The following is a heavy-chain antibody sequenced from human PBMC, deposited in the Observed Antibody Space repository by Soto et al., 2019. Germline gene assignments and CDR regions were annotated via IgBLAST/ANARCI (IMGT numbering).Heavy chain of an antibody. CDR3: AKLADVSGSSSEIGAYYYYMDV. D-gene: IGHD6-6*01. V-gene: IGHV3-23*01. J-gene: IGHJ6*03. Sequence: GGSLRLSCAASGFTFSSYAMSWVRQAPGKGLEWVSAISGSGGSTYYADSVKGRFTISRDNSKNTLYLQMNSLRAEDTAVYYCAKLADVSGSSSEIGAYYYYMDVWGKGTTVTVSS. CDR2: ISGSGGST. CDR1: GFTFSSYA.